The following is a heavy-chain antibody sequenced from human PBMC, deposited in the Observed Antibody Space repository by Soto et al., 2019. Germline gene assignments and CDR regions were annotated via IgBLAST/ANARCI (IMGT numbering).Heavy chain of an antibody. V-gene: IGHV1-69*06. D-gene: IGHD1-7*01. CDR3: ARDMTRTVVPYFDF. Sequence: QVQLVQSGAEVKKPGSSVKDSCKASGGTFSNYVVNWVRQAPGQGLEWMGRIIPISGAANYAQKFQGRVTINADKSPSTSYMELSSLRSEHTAAYYCARDMTRTVVPYFDFWGQGTLVTVSS. CDR2: IIPISGAA. J-gene: IGHJ4*02. CDR1: GGTFSNYV.